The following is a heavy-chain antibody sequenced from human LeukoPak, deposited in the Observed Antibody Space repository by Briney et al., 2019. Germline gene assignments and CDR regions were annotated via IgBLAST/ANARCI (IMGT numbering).Heavy chain of an antibody. D-gene: IGHD4-17*01. CDR3: ARRGADYGDFDF. Sequence: SGGSLRLSCAASGFTFSSYAMSWVRQAPGKGLEWVSVIGGSGGSTYYADSVKGRFTISRDNSRNTLYLQMNSLRVEDTAVYYCARRGADYGDFDFWGQGTLVTVSS. V-gene: IGHV3-23*01. CDR2: IGGSGGST. J-gene: IGHJ4*02. CDR1: GFTFSSYA.